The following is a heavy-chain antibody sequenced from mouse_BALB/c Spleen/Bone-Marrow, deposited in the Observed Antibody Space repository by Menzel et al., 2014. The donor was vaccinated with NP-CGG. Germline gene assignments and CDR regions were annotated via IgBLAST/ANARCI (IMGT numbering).Heavy chain of an antibody. CDR2: ISYDGSN. Sequence: EVQLQQSGPGLVKPSQSLSLTCSVTGYSITSGYYWNWIRQFPGNKLEWMGYISYDGSNNYNPSLKNRISITRETSKNQFFLKLNSVTTEDTATYYCARDRYFDYWGQGTTLTVSS. CDR3: ARDRYFDY. V-gene: IGHV3-6*02. CDR1: GYSITSGYY. J-gene: IGHJ2*01.